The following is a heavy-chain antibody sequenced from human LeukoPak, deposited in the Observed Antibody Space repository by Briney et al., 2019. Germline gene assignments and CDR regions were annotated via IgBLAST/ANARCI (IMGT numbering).Heavy chain of an antibody. CDR2: IKQDGSEK. CDR3: ARDTVVVPAAMAYYYYGMDV. Sequence: PGGSLRLSCAASGFTVSSNYMSWVRQAPGKGLEWVANIKQDGSEKYYVASVKGRFTISRDNAKNSLYLQMNSLRAEDTAVYYCARDTVVVPAAMAYYYYGMDVWGQGTTVTVSS. D-gene: IGHD2-2*01. J-gene: IGHJ6*02. CDR1: GFTVSSNY. V-gene: IGHV3-7*01.